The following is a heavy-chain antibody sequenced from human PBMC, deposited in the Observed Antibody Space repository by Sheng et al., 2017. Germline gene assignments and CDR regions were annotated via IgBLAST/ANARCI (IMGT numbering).Heavy chain of an antibody. CDR2: IRSKTYGGTT. J-gene: IGHJ3*01. Sequence: EVQVVESGGGLVQPGRSLRLSCTASGFTFGDHAMTWVRQAPGKGLEWVGFIRSKTYGGTTEYAAAVKDRFTMSRDDSKSIAYLQMNSLKTEDTAVYYCTRVRIKVGASGDAFDLWGQG. CDR1: GFTFGDHA. V-gene: IGHV3-49*04. CDR3: TRVRIKVGASGDAFDL. D-gene: IGHD1-26*01.